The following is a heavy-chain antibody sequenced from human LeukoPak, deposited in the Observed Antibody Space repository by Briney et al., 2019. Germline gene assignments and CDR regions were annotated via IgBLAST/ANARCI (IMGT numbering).Heavy chain of an antibody. CDR2: ISAYDGNT. V-gene: IGHV1-18*03. Sequence: ASVKVSCKASGYSFINYGISWVRQAPGQGLEWMGWISAYDGNTNYAQKFQGRVTITRDTSASTAYMELSSLRSEDMAVYYCARAYCSSTSCPYAFDIWGQGTMVTVSS. D-gene: IGHD2-2*01. CDR1: GYSFINYG. CDR3: ARAYCSSTSCPYAFDI. J-gene: IGHJ3*02.